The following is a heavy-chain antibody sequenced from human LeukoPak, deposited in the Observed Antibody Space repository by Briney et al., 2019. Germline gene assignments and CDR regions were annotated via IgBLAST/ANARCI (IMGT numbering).Heavy chain of an antibody. J-gene: IGHJ4*02. V-gene: IGHV3-21*01. D-gene: IGHD2-2*01. CDR1: GFTFSSYS. CDR2: ISSNDGGYI. CDR3: ARGNAPLPFDY. Sequence: GGSLRLSCAASGFTFSSYSMHWVRQAPGKGVEGVSSISSNDGGYIYYADSVKGRFTISRDNAKNSLYLQMNSLRADDTAVYYCARGNAPLPFDYWGQGALVTVSS.